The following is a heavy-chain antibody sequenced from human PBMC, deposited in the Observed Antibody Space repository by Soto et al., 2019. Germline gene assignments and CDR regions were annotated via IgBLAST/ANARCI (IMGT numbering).Heavy chain of an antibody. V-gene: IGHV4-31*03. D-gene: IGHD4-17*01. Sequence: QVQLQESGPGLVRPSQTLSLTCTVSGGSISSGGYYWSWIRQHPGKGLEWSGYIYYSGSTYYNPSLKSRVTISVDTSKNQFSLKLSSVTAADTAVYYCARGGGHGDYRGGCWFDPWGQGTLVTVSS. J-gene: IGHJ5*02. CDR1: GGSISSGGYY. CDR2: IYYSGST. CDR3: ARGGGHGDYRGGCWFDP.